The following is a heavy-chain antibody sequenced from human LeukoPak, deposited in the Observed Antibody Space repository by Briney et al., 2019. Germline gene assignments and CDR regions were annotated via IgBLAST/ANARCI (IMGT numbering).Heavy chain of an antibody. D-gene: IGHD5-12*01. J-gene: IGHJ4*02. CDR1: GFAFRSYG. Sequence: PGGSLRLSCVGSGFAFRSYGMHWVRQAPGKGLEWVAFIRHDGSKKYYADSVKGRFTISRDNSQNTLYVQVDSLRVEDTAVYYCAKDSPPTSEWLPDYWGQGTRVTIAS. CDR3: AKDSPPTSEWLPDY. V-gene: IGHV3-30*02. CDR2: IRHDGSKK.